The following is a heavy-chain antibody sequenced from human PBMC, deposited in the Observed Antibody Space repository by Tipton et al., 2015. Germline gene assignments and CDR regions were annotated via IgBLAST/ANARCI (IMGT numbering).Heavy chain of an antibody. V-gene: IGHV4-61*08. J-gene: IGHJ5*01. CDR1: GDSISSSDYY. Sequence: TLSLTCTVSGDSISSSDYYWSWIRQPPGKGLEWIGYIYYSGSTNSNPFLKSRVTISLDTSKNQFSLKLSSVIAADTAVYYCASIVTVGNWCDSLGQGLLVTVPS. D-gene: IGHD5-18*01. CDR3: ASIVTVGNWCDS. CDR2: IYYSGST.